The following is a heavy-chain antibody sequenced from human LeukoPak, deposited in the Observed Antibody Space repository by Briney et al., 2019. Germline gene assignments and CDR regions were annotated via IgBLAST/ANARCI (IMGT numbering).Heavy chain of an antibody. D-gene: IGHD3-22*01. CDR1: GYTFTSYG. CDR3: ARGGPAPHRITLIVVASSTDAFDI. J-gene: IGHJ3*02. V-gene: IGHV1-18*01. CDR2: ISAYNGDT. Sequence: GASVKVSCKASGYTFTSYGISGVRQAPGQGLEWMGWISAYNGDTNYAQKLQGRVTMTTDTSTSTAYMELRSLRSDDTAVYYCARGGPAPHRITLIVVASSTDAFDIWGQGTMVTVSS.